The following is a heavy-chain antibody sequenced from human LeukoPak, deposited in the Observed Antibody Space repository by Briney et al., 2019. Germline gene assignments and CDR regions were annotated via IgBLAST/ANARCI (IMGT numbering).Heavy chain of an antibody. J-gene: IGHJ3*02. CDR2: ISSDESST. Sequence: PGGSLRLSCAASGFTFSSHGMHWVRQAPGKGLVWVSRISSDESSTSYADSVKGRFTISRDNAKNTMYLQMNSLRGEDTAVYYCAKSGGFGSDIWGQGTMVTVSS. V-gene: IGHV3-74*01. D-gene: IGHD2-15*01. CDR1: GFTFSSHG. CDR3: AKSGGFGSDI.